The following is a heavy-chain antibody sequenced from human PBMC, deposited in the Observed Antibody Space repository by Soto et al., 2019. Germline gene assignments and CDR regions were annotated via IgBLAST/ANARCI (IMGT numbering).Heavy chain of an antibody. CDR2: IIPILGIA. J-gene: IGHJ5*02. D-gene: IGHD3-22*01. V-gene: IGHV1-69*08. CDR3: AGESITMIVHWFDP. CDR1: GGTFSSYT. Sequence: QVQLVQSGAEVKKPGSSVKVSCKASGGTFSSYTISWVRQAPGQGLEWMGRIIPILGIANYAQKFQGRVTITADKSTSTAYRELSSLRSEDTAVYYCAGESITMIVHWFDPWGQGTLVTVSS.